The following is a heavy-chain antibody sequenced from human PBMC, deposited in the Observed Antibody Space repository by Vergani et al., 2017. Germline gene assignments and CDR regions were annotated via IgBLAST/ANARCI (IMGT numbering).Heavy chain of an antibody. J-gene: IGHJ2*01. V-gene: IGHV4-39*01. CDR1: GDSIISRSYY. CDR3: ASGKYYSDSTSHFRGRYFDV. D-gene: IGHD3-16*01. Sequence: QMQLQESGPGLVKASETLSLTCTVSGDSIISRSYYWGWIRQPPGKGLEWIGSIYNSGNGDSSSSLKSRVTISAETSKNQISLRLTPVTAADTAVYYCASGKYYSDSTSHFRGRYFDVWGRGTLVTVPS. CDR2: IYNSGNG.